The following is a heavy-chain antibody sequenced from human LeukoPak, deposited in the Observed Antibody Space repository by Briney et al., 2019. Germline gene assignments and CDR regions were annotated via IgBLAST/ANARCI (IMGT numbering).Heavy chain of an antibody. D-gene: IGHD6-13*01. Sequence: ASVKVSCKASGYTFTSYAMNWVRQAPGQGLEWMGGIIPIFGTANYAQKFRGRVTITADKSTSTAYMELSSLRSEVTAVYYCARRLIAADHYMDVWGKGTTVTVSS. CDR1: GYTFTSYA. J-gene: IGHJ6*03. CDR2: IIPIFGTA. CDR3: ARRLIAADHYMDV. V-gene: IGHV1-69*06.